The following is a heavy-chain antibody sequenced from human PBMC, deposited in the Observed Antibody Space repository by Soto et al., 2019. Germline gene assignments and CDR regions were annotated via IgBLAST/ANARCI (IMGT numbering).Heavy chain of an antibody. J-gene: IGHJ4*02. CDR3: AKKRVVSASPNNFDY. CDR2: ISSSGTST. CDR1: GFAFSSYV. V-gene: IGHV3-23*01. D-gene: IGHD2-21*01. Sequence: GGSLRLSCAASGFAFSSYVMSWVRQAPGTGLEWVSAISSSGTSTGYADSVKGRFTLSRDNSKNTLYLQMNSLRVEDTAVYYCAKKRVVSASPNNFDYWGREPSSPSPQ.